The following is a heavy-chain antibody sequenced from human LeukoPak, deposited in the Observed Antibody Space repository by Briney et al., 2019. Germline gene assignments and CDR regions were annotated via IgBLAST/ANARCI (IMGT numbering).Heavy chain of an antibody. Sequence: GGSLRLSCAASGFTFSSYSMNWVRQAPGKGLEWVSSISSSSSYIYYADSVKDRSTISRDNTKNSLYLQMNSLRAEDTAVYYCARESTMVRGALDYWGQGTLVTVSP. J-gene: IGHJ4*02. CDR3: ARESTMVRGALDY. CDR2: ISSSSSYI. CDR1: GFTFSSYS. V-gene: IGHV3-21*01. D-gene: IGHD3-10*01.